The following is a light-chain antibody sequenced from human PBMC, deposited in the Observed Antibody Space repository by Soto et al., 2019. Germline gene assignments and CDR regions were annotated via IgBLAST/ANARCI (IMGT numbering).Light chain of an antibody. J-gene: IGKJ5*01. V-gene: IGKV1-39*01. CDR1: QSISTF. Sequence: DIQMTQSPSSLSASVGDRVSITCRASQSISTFLHWYQQKPGKAPKLLISAASSLQSGVPSRFSGSGSGTDFTLTISSLQPEDFATYYCQQSYSTRLTFGQGTRLEI. CDR3: QQSYSTRLT. CDR2: AAS.